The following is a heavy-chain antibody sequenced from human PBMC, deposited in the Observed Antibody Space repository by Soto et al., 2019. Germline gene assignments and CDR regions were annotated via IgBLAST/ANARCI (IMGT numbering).Heavy chain of an antibody. J-gene: IGHJ4*02. CDR2: IYYSGST. CDR1: GGSISSYY. D-gene: IGHD6-19*01. Sequence: LETLSLTCTVSGGSISSYYWSWIRQPPGKGLEWIGYIYYSGSTNYNPSLKSRVTISVDTSKNQFSLKLSSVTAADTAVYYCARGSSGGSRGYYFDYWGQGTLVTVSS. CDR3: ARGSSGGSRGYYFDY. V-gene: IGHV4-59*01.